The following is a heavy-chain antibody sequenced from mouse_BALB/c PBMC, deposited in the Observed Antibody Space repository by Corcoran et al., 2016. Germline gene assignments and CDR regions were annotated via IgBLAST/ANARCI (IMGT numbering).Heavy chain of an antibody. Sequence: EVQLLETGGGLVQPGGSRGLSCEGSGFTFSGFWMRWVRQTPGKTLEWIGDINSDGSAINYAPSIKDRFTIFRDNDKSTLYLQMSNVRSEDTATYFCMRYGNYGYFDVWGAGTTVTVSS. CDR1: GFTFSGFW. CDR2: INSDGSAI. CDR3: MRYGNYGYFDV. V-gene: IGHV11-2*02. D-gene: IGHD2-1*01. J-gene: IGHJ1*01.